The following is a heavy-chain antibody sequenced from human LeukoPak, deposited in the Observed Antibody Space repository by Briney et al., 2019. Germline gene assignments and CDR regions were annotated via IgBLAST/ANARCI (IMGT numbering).Heavy chain of an antibody. CDR2: VSISGKT. Sequence: PSETLSLTCTVSGGSISSYYWSWLRQSAGKRLEWIGRVSISGKTSYKPSLRSRVTMSVDTSKNQFSLQVNSVTAADTAVYYCARERRYYTFGSDSFRDAFDISGPGTRVTVS. J-gene: IGHJ3*02. V-gene: IGHV4-4*07. D-gene: IGHD3-3*01. CDR1: GGSISSYY. CDR3: ARERRYYTFGSDSFRDAFDI.